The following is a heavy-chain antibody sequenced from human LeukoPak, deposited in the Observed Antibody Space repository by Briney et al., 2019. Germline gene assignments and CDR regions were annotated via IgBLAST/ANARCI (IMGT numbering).Heavy chain of an antibody. J-gene: IGHJ4*02. CDR1: GNSISRGYQ. CDR3: ARSGRYCTNGVCSTPSYFDY. Sequence: SPSETLSLTCFVSGNSISRGYQWGWIRQPPGKGLEWIGNVYHTGSTSFNPSLQSRVNISVDTSKNQFSLKLTSVTAADTAVYYCARSGRYCTNGVCSTPSYFDYWGQGTLVTVSS. D-gene: IGHD2-8*01. CDR2: VYHTGST. V-gene: IGHV4-38-2*01.